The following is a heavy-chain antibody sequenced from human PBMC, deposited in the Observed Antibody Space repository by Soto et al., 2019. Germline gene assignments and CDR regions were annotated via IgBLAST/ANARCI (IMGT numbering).Heavy chain of an antibody. Sequence: QVQLQQWGAGLLKPSETLSLTCAVYGGSFSGYYWSWIRQPPGKGLEWIGEINHSGSTNYIPSLKSRVTISVDTSKNQFSLKLSSVTAADTAVYYCARGPRGIVVVIPVRGFDPWGQGTLVTVSS. CDR1: GGSFSGYY. CDR3: ARGPRGIVVVIPVRGFDP. J-gene: IGHJ5*02. V-gene: IGHV4-34*01. CDR2: INHSGST. D-gene: IGHD3-22*01.